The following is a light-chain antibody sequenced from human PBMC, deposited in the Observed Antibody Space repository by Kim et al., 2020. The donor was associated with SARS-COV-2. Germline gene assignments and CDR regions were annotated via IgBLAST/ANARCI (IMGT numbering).Light chain of an antibody. CDR3: QAWDSSIFYV. J-gene: IGLJ1*01. V-gene: IGLV3-1*01. CDR2: QDS. CDR1: KSGDKY. Sequence: SYELTQPPSVSVSPGQTASITCSGDKSGDKYACWYQPKPAQSPVLVIYQDSKRPSGIPERFSCSNSGNSSTLTISGPQAMDEADYYCQAWDSSIFYVFGT.